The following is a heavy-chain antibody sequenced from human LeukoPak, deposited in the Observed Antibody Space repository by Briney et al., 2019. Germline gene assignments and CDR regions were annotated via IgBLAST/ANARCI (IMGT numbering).Heavy chain of an antibody. Sequence: GGSLRLSCVASGFAFSTYGMHWVRQAPGKGLEWVAVIANDAKTTYYADSVKGRVTISRDNAKNSVYLLLNSLTPEHTAVYYCARDLRAGGTWSYGVYFDLWGRGTLVTVSS. D-gene: IGHD4-17*01. J-gene: IGHJ2*01. CDR1: GFAFSTYG. CDR3: ARDLRAGGTWSYGVYFDL. V-gene: IGHV3-30*03. CDR2: IANDAKTT.